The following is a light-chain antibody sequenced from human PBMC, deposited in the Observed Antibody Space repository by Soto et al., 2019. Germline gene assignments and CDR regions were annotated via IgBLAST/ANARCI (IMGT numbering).Light chain of an antibody. J-gene: IGKJ3*01. CDR2: AAS. CDR1: QGISPY. CDR3: QKYDSTPFA. V-gene: IGKV1-27*01. Sequence: DIQMTQSQSSLSASVGDRVTITCRAIQGISPYLAWCQQKPVQAPTLRIYAASTLQSGVPSRFSGSGFGTDFTLTISTLQPEDVETYYCQKYDSTPFAFGPGTKVDI.